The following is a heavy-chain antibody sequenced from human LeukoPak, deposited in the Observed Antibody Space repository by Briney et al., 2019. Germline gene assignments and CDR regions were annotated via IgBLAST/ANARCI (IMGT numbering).Heavy chain of an antibody. D-gene: IGHD3-22*01. CDR1: GYTFTSYA. Sequence: AASVKVSCKASGYTFTSYAMHWVRQAPGQRLEWMGWINAGNGNTKYSQKFQGRVTITRDTSASTAYMELSSLRSEDTAVYYCARVVDGDSSGYHEGDYFDYWGQGTLVTVSS. V-gene: IGHV1-3*01. CDR3: ARVVDGDSSGYHEGDYFDY. J-gene: IGHJ4*02. CDR2: INAGNGNT.